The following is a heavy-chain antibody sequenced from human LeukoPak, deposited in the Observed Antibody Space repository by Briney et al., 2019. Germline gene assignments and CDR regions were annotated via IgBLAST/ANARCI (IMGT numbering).Heavy chain of an antibody. CDR2: INPNSGGT. V-gene: IGHV1-2*02. Sequence: ASVKVSCKASGYTFTGYYMHWVRLAPGQGLEWMGWINPNSGGTNYAQKFQGRVTMTRDTSISTAYMELSRLRSDDTAVYYCARGGLYYYDSSGADYWGQGTLVTVSS. J-gene: IGHJ4*02. D-gene: IGHD3-22*01. CDR3: ARGGLYYYDSSGADY. CDR1: GYTFTGYY.